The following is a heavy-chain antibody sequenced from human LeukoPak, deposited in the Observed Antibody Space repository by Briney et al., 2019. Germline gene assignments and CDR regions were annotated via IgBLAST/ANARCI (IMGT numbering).Heavy chain of an antibody. Sequence: GGSLRLSCAASGFTFSSYEMNWVRQAPGKGLEWVSYISSSGSTIYYADSVKGRFTISRDNAKNSLYLQMNSLRAEDTAVYYCAGRRDLYSGSYYPFDYWGQGTLVTVSS. V-gene: IGHV3-48*03. CDR2: ISSSGSTI. CDR3: AGRRDLYSGSYYPFDY. D-gene: IGHD1-26*01. CDR1: GFTFSSYE. J-gene: IGHJ4*02.